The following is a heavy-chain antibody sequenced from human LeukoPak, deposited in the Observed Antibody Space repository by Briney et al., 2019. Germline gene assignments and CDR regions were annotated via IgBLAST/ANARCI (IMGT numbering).Heavy chain of an antibody. V-gene: IGHV1-69*05. CDR2: IIPIFGTA. CDR1: GGTFSSYA. Sequence: SVKVSCKASGGTFSSYAISWVRQAPGQGLEWMGRIIPIFGTANYAQKFQGRVTITTDESTSTAHMELSSLRSEDTAVYYCARVDYYDSSGYSEIDYWGQGTLVTVSS. D-gene: IGHD3-22*01. J-gene: IGHJ4*02. CDR3: ARVDYYDSSGYSEIDY.